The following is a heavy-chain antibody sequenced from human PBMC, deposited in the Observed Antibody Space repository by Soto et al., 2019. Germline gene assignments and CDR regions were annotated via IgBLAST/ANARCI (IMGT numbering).Heavy chain of an antibody. CDR3: ARWAPTGSSGDFDY. CDR1: GYTFTSYG. J-gene: IGHJ4*02. Sequence: GASVKVSCKASGYTFTSYGISWVRQAPGQGLEWTGWISAYNGNTNYAQKLQGRVTMTTDTSTSTAYMELRSLRSDDTAVYYCARWAPTGSSGDFDYWGQGTLVTVSS. V-gene: IGHV1-18*01. CDR2: ISAYNGNT. D-gene: IGHD6-19*01.